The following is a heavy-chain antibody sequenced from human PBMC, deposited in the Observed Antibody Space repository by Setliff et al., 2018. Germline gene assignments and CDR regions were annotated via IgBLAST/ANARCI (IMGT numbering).Heavy chain of an antibody. V-gene: IGHV4-59*12. CDR2: VSFFGSA. Sequence: SETLSLTCTVSGGSISPYFWSWIRQSPGKGLEWIGSVSFFGSAYYNPSLQSRGAISLDTSRNQFSLELSSVTAADTAVYYCARDPGVHSGTWCLDSWGQGTQGTVSS. CDR1: GGSISPYF. D-gene: IGHD2-8*01. CDR3: ARDPGVHSGTWCLDS. J-gene: IGHJ4*02.